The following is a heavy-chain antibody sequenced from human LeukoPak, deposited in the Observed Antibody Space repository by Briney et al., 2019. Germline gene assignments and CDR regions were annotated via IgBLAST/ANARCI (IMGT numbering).Heavy chain of an antibody. CDR2: ISGSGGNT. Sequence: GGSLRLSCAASRFTVSSNYMSWVRQAPGKGLEWVSAISGSGGNTYYADSVKGRFTISRDNSKNTLYLQMNSLRAEDTAAYYCARGGILYGMDVWGQGTTVTVSS. V-gene: IGHV3-23*01. D-gene: IGHD6-13*01. CDR1: RFTVSSNY. CDR3: ARGGILYGMDV. J-gene: IGHJ6*02.